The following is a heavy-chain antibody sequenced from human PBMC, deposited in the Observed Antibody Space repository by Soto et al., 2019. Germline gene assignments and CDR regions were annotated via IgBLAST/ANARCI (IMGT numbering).Heavy chain of an antibody. CDR2: IIPIFGTA. V-gene: IGHV1-69*13. CDR1: GGTFSSYA. CDR3: ARDRYYDSSGYYGHYHGMDV. D-gene: IGHD3-22*01. J-gene: IGHJ6*02. Sequence: GASVKVSCKASGGTFSSYAISWVRQAPGQGLEWMGGIIPIFGTANYAQKFQGRVTITADESTSTAYMELSSLRSEDTAVYYCARDRYYDSSGYYGHYHGMDVWGQGTTVTVSS.